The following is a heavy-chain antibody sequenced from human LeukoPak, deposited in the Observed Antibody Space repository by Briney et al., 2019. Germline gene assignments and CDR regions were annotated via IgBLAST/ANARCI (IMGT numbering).Heavy chain of an antibody. V-gene: IGHV3-23*01. CDR3: AKSQRGYYDHYFDY. Sequence: AGSLRLSCAAAGFTFRTYDMIWVRQAPGKGLEWVSSSSAGRPFYADSVKGRFTISRDDSTHMVYLQMNRLKVENTAVYYCAKSQRGYYDHYFDYWGQGTLVTVSS. J-gene: IGHJ4*02. CDR2: SSAGRP. D-gene: IGHD3-22*01. CDR1: GFTFRTYD.